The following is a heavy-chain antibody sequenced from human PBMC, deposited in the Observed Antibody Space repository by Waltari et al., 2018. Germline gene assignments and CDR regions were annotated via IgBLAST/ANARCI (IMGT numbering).Heavy chain of an antibody. Sequence: EVQLVESGGGLVQPGGSLRLSCAASGFTFSNSWMDWVRQAPGKGLGGVANIKHDASESHYVDSVKGRFTISRDNAQNLLYLQMNSLRAGDTAVYYCSVSLNYWGQGTLVTVSS. CDR2: IKHDASES. CDR1: GFTFSNSW. J-gene: IGHJ4*02. CDR3: SVSLNY. V-gene: IGHV3-7*01.